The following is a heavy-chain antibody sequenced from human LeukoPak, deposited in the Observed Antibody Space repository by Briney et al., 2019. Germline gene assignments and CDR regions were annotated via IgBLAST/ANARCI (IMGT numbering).Heavy chain of an antibody. V-gene: IGHV3-21*01. Sequence: PGGSLRLSCAASGFTFSSYSMNRVRQAPGKGLEWVSSISSSSTYIYYADSVKGRFTISRDNAKNSLYLQMNSLRAEDTAVYFCARDPAYYDLLTGYPSGYFDYWGQGTLVTVSS. CDR2: ISSSSTYI. CDR1: GFTFSSYS. J-gene: IGHJ4*02. D-gene: IGHD3-9*01. CDR3: ARDPAYYDLLTGYPSGYFDY.